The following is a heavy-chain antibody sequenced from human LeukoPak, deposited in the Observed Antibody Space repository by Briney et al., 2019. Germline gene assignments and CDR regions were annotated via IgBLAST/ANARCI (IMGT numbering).Heavy chain of an antibody. CDR2: ISGSGSST. J-gene: IGHJ4*02. V-gene: IGHV3-23*01. Sequence: GGSLRLSCAASGFTFSSYGMSWVRQAPGKGLEWVSAISGSGSSTFYADSVKGRFTISRDNSRNTLYLQMDSLSAEDTAVFYCAREGDASGYSYSRYWGQGTLVTVSS. CDR3: AREGDASGYSYSRY. D-gene: IGHD3-22*01. CDR1: GFTFSSYG.